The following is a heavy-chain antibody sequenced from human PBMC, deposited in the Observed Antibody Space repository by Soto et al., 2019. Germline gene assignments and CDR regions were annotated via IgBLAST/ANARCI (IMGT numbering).Heavy chain of an antibody. D-gene: IGHD6-19*01. V-gene: IGHV4-31*03. CDR3: ARSGWYRAGYYYYGMDV. CDR2: IYYSGTT. Sequence: SETLSLTCSVSGLSIKTGGYYWTWIRQHPERGLEWIGYIYYSGTTYFNPSLESRVSMSVDPSMNQFSLRLTSVTAADTAVYYCARSGWYRAGYYYYGMDVWGQGTTVTVSS. CDR1: GLSIKTGGYY. J-gene: IGHJ6*02.